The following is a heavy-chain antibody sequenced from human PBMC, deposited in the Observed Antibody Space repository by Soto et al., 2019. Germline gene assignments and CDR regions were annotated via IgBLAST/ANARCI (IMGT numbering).Heavy chain of an antibody. D-gene: IGHD3-22*01. CDR1: GFTFSDYY. V-gene: IGHV3-11*01. J-gene: IGHJ3*02. CDR2: ISSSGSTI. CDR3: AREVVPHYYDSSGSDAFDI. Sequence: GGSLRLSCAASGFTFSDYYMSWIRQAPGKGLEWVSYISSSGSTIYYADSVKGRFTISRDNAKNSLYLQMNSLRAEDTAVYYCAREVVPHYYDSSGSDAFDIWGQGTVVTVSS.